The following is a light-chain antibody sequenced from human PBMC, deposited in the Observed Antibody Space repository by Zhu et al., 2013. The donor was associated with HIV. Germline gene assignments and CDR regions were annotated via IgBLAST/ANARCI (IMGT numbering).Light chain of an antibody. J-gene: IGKJ3*01. V-gene: IGKV1-27*01. CDR2: AAS. CDR1: QGISNH. CDR3: QKYKRGFT. Sequence: DIQMTQSPSSLSASVGDRVTITCRASQGISNHVAWYQQKSGKVPKLLIYAASTLQSGVPSRFSGSGSGTDFTLTISSLQPEDVATYYCQKYKRGFTFGPGTKVDLK.